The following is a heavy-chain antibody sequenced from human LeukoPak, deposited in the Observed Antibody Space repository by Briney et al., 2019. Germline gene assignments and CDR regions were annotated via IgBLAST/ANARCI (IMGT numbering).Heavy chain of an antibody. J-gene: IGHJ6*02. CDR1: GFTFSSYS. CDR2: INGDGRNI. CDR3: TRDLMDYDVSTGLHHYYMDV. D-gene: IGHD3-9*01. V-gene: IGHV3-74*01. Sequence: GGSLRLSCAASGFTFSSYSMNWVRQAPGKGLVWVSRINGDGRNINYADSVRGRFTISRDNAKNTLYLQMNTLRVEDTAVYYCTRDLMDYDVSTGLHHYYMDVWGQGTTVTVSS.